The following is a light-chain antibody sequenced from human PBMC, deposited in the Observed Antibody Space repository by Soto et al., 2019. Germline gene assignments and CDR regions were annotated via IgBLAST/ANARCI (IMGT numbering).Light chain of an antibody. CDR2: EVS. J-gene: IGLJ1*01. Sequence: QSVLTQPASVSGSPGQSITISCTGTSNDIGGYNYVSWYQQHPGKAPKLMIYEVSNRPSGVSNRFSGSKSGNTASLTISGLQAEDEADYYCSSYTSNTTTVFGTGTKVTVL. CDR1: SNDIGGYNY. V-gene: IGLV2-14*01. CDR3: SSYTSNTTTV.